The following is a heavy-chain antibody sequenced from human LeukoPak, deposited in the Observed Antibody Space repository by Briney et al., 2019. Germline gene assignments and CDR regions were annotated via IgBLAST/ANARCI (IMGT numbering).Heavy chain of an antibody. CDR2: ISYDGGST. D-gene: IGHD6-6*01. V-gene: IGHV3-30*18. CDR1: EFTFSTYA. J-gene: IGHJ4*02. CDR3: AKIEGSSSYYFDY. Sequence: GRSLRLSCAASEFTFSTYAMHWVRQAPGKGLEWVAIISYDGGSTSYADSVKGRFTISRDNSKNNLYLQMSSLRTEDTAVYYCAKIEGSSSYYFDYWGQGTLVTVSS.